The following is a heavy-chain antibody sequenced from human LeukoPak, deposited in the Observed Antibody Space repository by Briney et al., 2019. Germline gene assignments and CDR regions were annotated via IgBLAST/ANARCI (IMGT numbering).Heavy chain of an antibody. D-gene: IGHD5-18*01. CDR2: ISSSGSTI. CDR1: GFTFSSYS. Sequence: GGSLRLSCAASGFTFSSYSMNWVRQAPGKGLEWVSYISSSGSTIYYADSVKGRFTISRDNAKNSLYLQMNSLRAEDTAVYYCARGDTAMDPVDYWGQGTLVTVSS. J-gene: IGHJ4*02. CDR3: ARGDTAMDPVDY. V-gene: IGHV3-48*04.